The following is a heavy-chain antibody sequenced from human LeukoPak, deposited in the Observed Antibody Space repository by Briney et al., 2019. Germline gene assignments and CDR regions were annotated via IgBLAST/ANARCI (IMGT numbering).Heavy chain of an antibody. CDR2: ISAYNGNT. Sequence: VASVKVSYKASGYTFTSYGISWVRQAPGQGLEWMGWISAYNGNTNYAQKLQGRVTMTTDTSTSTAYMELSRLRSDDTAVYYCSRSGSYKDAFDIWGQGTMVTVSS. CDR3: SRSGSYKDAFDI. D-gene: IGHD1-26*01. J-gene: IGHJ3*02. V-gene: IGHV1-18*01. CDR1: GYTFTSYG.